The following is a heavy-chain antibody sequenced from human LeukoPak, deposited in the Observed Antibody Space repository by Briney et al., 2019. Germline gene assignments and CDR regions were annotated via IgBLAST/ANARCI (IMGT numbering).Heavy chain of an antibody. CDR1: GFTFSNYG. Sequence: GGSLRLSCAASGFTFSNYGMSWVRQAPGRGLQWVSTISDNGGSTYYADSVKGRFTISRDNSKSTLYLQMNSLRAEDTAVYYCAKDQYFDWLSYSWFDPWGQGTLVTVSS. J-gene: IGHJ5*02. CDR2: ISDNGGST. V-gene: IGHV3-23*01. D-gene: IGHD3-9*01. CDR3: AKDQYFDWLSYSWFDP.